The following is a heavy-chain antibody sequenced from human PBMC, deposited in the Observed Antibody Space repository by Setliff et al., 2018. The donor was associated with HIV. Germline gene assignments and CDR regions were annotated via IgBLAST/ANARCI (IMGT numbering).Heavy chain of an antibody. CDR1: GGSISSGYYH. Sequence: PSETLSLTCTVSGGSISSGYYHWTWIRQPAGKGLEWIGHIYTSGNANYNPSLRSRVTISVDTSKNQFSLKVSSVTAADTAIYYCARAPVVSTMYYLGHWGQGTLVTVSS. D-gene: IGHD5-12*01. CDR2: IYTSGNA. V-gene: IGHV4-61*09. CDR3: ARAPVVSTMYYLGH. J-gene: IGHJ4*02.